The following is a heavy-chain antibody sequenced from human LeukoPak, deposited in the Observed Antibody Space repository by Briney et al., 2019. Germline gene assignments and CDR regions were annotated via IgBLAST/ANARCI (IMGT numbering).Heavy chain of an antibody. CDR2: ISYSGNI. Sequence: SETLSLTCTVSADSISSYYWSWIRQPPGKGLEWIGYISYSGNINYNPSLKSRVTISVDTSKNQFSLKLSSVTAADTAVYYCARHRYYYDSSGYYAKSYYFDYWGQGTLVTVSS. J-gene: IGHJ4*02. D-gene: IGHD3-22*01. CDR3: ARHRYYYDSSGYYAKSYYFDY. V-gene: IGHV4-59*08. CDR1: ADSISSYY.